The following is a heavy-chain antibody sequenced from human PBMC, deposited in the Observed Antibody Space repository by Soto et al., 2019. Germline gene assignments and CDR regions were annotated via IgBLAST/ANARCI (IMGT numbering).Heavy chain of an antibody. Sequence: SETLSLTCTVSGGSITNYYWSWIRQAPGKGLEWIGYIYYTGTTTYNPSLKSRVAMSVDTSKKQVSLKVSSVTAADTAVYYCAREYSRWFDPWGQGTLVTVSS. D-gene: IGHD2-15*01. CDR3: AREYSRWFDP. V-gene: IGHV4-59*01. J-gene: IGHJ5*02. CDR2: IYYTGTT. CDR1: GGSITNYY.